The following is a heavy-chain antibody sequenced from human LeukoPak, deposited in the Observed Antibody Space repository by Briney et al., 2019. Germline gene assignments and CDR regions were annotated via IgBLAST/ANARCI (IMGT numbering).Heavy chain of an antibody. V-gene: IGHV3-48*01. Sequence: GGSLRLSCAASGFTFSSYSMNWVRQAPGKGLEWVSYISSSSSTIYYADSVKGRFTISRDNSKNTLYLQMNSLRAEDTAVYYCAKGSGYCSSTSCEEYFQHWGQGTLVTVSS. CDR1: GFTFSSYS. CDR3: AKGSGYCSSTSCEEYFQH. J-gene: IGHJ1*01. D-gene: IGHD2-2*01. CDR2: ISSSSSTI.